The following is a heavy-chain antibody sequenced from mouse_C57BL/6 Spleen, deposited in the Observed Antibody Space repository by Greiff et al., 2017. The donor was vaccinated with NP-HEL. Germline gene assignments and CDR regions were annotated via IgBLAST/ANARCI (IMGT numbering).Heavy chain of an antibody. D-gene: IGHD1-1*01. CDR1: GFTFSSYA. V-gene: IGHV5-9-1*02. J-gene: IGHJ3*01. Sequence: EVQVVESGEGLVKPGGSLKLSCAASGFTFSSYAMSWVRQTPEKRLEWVAYISSGGDYIYYADTVKGRFTISRDNARNTLYLQMSSLKSEDTAMYYCTRDSPYYYGSPWFAYWGQGTLVTVSA. CDR2: ISSGGDYI. CDR3: TRDSPYYYGSPWFAY.